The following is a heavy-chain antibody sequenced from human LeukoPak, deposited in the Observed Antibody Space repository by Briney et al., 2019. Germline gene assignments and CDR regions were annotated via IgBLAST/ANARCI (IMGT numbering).Heavy chain of an antibody. CDR3: ARDIPGRIAAAGPYYYYGMDV. D-gene: IGHD6-13*01. J-gene: IGHJ6*02. Sequence: SETLSLTCTVSGGSISSYYWSWIRQPAGKGLEWIGRIYTSGSTNYNPSLKSRVTMSVDTSKNQFSLKLSSVTAADTAVYYCARDIPGRIAAAGPYYYYGMDVWGQGTTVTVSS. CDR2: IYTSGST. V-gene: IGHV4-4*07. CDR1: GGSISSYY.